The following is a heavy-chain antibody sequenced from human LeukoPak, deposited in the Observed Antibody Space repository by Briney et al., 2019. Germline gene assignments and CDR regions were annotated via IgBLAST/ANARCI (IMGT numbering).Heavy chain of an antibody. J-gene: IGHJ4*02. CDR2: IYYSGST. CDR1: AGSISNDGYY. V-gene: IGHV4-31*03. Sequence: SQTLSLTCTVSAGSISNDGYYWSWIRQHPEKGLEWIGFIYYSGSTNYNPSLKSRVTISVDTSKSQFSLKLSSVTAADTAVYYCTRDGAGFGYWGQGTLVTVSS. D-gene: IGHD3-10*01. CDR3: TRDGAGFGY.